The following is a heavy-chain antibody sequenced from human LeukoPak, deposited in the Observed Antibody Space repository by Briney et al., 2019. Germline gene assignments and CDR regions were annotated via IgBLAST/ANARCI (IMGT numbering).Heavy chain of an antibody. Sequence: PGGSLRLSCAASGFTFNSYAMSWVRQAPGKGLEWVSAISGNGGYIYYADSEKGRFTISRDNSKNTLYLQMNSLRAEDTAVYYCARVITPYYNYMDVWGRGTTVTVSS. V-gene: IGHV3-23*01. CDR2: ISGNGGYI. J-gene: IGHJ6*03. D-gene: IGHD3-10*01. CDR1: GFTFNSYA. CDR3: ARVITPYYNYMDV.